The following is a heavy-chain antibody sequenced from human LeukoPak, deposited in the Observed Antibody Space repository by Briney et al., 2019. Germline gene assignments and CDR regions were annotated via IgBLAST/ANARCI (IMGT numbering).Heavy chain of an antibody. CDR1: GYTFTSYD. Sequence: ASVKVSCKASGYTFTSYDIDWVRQATGQGLEWMGWMNPNSGGTNYAQKFQGRVTMTRDTSISTAYMELSRLRSDDTAVYYCARDLFRDYYDSSGYYRVPDYWGQGTLVTVSS. CDR2: MNPNSGGT. J-gene: IGHJ4*02. V-gene: IGHV1-2*02. D-gene: IGHD3-22*01. CDR3: ARDLFRDYYDSSGYYRVPDY.